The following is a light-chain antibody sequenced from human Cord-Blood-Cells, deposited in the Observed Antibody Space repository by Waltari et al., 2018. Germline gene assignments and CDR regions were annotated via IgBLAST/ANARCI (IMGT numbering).Light chain of an antibody. Sequence: QSALTQPRSVSGSPGQPVTISCTGTSRDVGGYNYVSWYQQHPGKAPKLMIYDVSKRPSGVPDRFSGSKSGNTASLTISGLQAEDEADYYCCSYAGSYVFGTGTKVTVL. CDR3: CSYAGSYV. CDR2: DVS. V-gene: IGLV2-11*01. CDR1: SRDVGGYNY. J-gene: IGLJ1*01.